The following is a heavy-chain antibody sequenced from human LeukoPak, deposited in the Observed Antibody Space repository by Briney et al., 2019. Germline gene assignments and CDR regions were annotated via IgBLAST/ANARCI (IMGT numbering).Heavy chain of an antibody. J-gene: IGHJ6*03. CDR1: GFTFSDYY. D-gene: IGHD4-17*01. V-gene: IGHV3-11*04. CDR2: ITNSGSTT. Sequence: GGSLRLSCVASGFTFSDYYMSWIRQAPGKGLEWISYITNSGSTTFYADSVKGRFSISRDNANNSRFLQMNSLRAEDTAVYYCTRDVRLRHKYYYMDVWGKGTTVTVSS. CDR3: TRDVRLRHKYYYMDV.